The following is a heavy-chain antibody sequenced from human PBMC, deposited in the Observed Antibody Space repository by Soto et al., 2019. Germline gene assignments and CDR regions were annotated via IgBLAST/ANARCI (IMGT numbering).Heavy chain of an antibody. J-gene: IGHJ5*02. V-gene: IGHV3-7*01. CDR3: ARCPGYCSSTSCPGYWLET. CDR1: GFTFSSYW. D-gene: IGHD2-2*03. CDR2: IKQDGSEK. Sequence: GGSLRLSCAASGFTFSSYWMSWVRQAPGKGLEWVANIKQDGSEKYYVDSVKGRFTISRDNAKNSLYLQMNSLRAEDTAVYYCARCPGYCSSTSCPGYWLETWGQGTLVTASS.